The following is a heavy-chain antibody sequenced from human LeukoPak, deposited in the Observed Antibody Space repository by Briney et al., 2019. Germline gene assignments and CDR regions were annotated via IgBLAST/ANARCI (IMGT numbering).Heavy chain of an antibody. V-gene: IGHV4-31*03. D-gene: IGHD6-6*01. CDR3: VHSIAARPPLYGMDV. CDR2: IYYSGST. J-gene: IGHJ6*02. CDR1: GGSISSGGYY. Sequence: SQTLSLTCTVSGGSISSGGYYWSWIRQHPGKGLEWIGYIYYSGSTYYNPSLKSRVTISVDTSKNQFSLKLSSVTAADTAVYYCVHSIAARPPLYGMDVWGQGTTVTVSS.